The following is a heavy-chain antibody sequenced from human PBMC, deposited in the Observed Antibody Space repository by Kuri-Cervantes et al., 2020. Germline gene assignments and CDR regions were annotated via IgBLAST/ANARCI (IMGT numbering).Heavy chain of an antibody. CDR2: IWYDGSNK. CDR1: GFTFSSYA. J-gene: IGHJ4*02. D-gene: IGHD2-15*01. CDR3: ARTPAAYCSGGGCQPHFDY. Sequence: GESLKISCAASGFTFSSYATSWVRQAPGKGLEWVAVIWYDGSNKYYADSVKGRFIISRDNSKNTLYLQMNSLRAEDTAVYYCARTPAAYCSGGGCQPHFDYWGQGTLVTVSS. V-gene: IGHV3-33*08.